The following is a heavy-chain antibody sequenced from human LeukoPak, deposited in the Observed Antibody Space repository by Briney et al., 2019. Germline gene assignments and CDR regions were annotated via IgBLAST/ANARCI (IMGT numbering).Heavy chain of an antibody. J-gene: IGHJ6*03. Sequence: PSETLSLTCAVYGGSFSGYYWSWIRQPPGKGLEWIGEINHSGSTNYNPSLKSRVTISVDTSKSQFSLKLSSVTAADTAVYYCARAPTRRGYSYGPYYYYYYMDVWGKGTTVTVSS. D-gene: IGHD5-18*01. CDR1: GGSFSGYY. CDR3: ARAPTRRGYSYGPYYYYYYMDV. V-gene: IGHV4-34*01. CDR2: INHSGST.